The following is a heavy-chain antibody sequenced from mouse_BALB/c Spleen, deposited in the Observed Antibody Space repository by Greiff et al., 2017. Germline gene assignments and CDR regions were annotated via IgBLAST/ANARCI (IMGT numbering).Heavy chain of an antibody. CDR1: GYTFTSYY. V-gene: IGHV1S81*02. CDR3: TRSNRYDAWFAY. J-gene: IGHJ3*01. D-gene: IGHD2-14*01. Sequence: QVQLQQPGAELVKPGASVKLSCKASGYTFTSYYMYWVKQRPGQGLEWIGGINPSNVGTNFNEKFKSKATLTVDKSSSTAYMQLSSLTSEDSAVYYCTRSNRYDAWFAYWGQGTLVTVSA. CDR2: INPSNVGT.